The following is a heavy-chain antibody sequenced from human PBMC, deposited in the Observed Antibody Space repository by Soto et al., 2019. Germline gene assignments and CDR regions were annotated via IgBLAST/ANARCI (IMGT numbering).Heavy chain of an antibody. CDR3: ARDPKKRGYSYGHFDY. D-gene: IGHD5-18*01. V-gene: IGHV3-30-3*01. CDR2: ISYDGSNK. CDR1: GFTFSSYA. J-gene: IGHJ4*02. Sequence: QVQLVESGGGVVQPGRSLRLSRAASGFTFSSYAMHWVRQAPGKGLEWVAVISYDGSNKYYADSVKGRFTISRDNSKNTLYLQMNSLRAEDTAVYYCARDPKKRGYSYGHFDYWGQGTLVTVSS.